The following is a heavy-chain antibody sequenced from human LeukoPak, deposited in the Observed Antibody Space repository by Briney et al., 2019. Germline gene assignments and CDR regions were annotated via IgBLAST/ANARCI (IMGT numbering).Heavy chain of an antibody. CDR1: GFTVSKDY. D-gene: IGHD3-9*01. CDR2: IYGGGTT. CDR3: AREARYYDILTGYHNYSGVDV. J-gene: IGHJ6*02. Sequence: GGSLRLSCAGSGFTVSKDYTTWVRQAPGKGLECVSAIYGGGTTYYADSVKGRFTISRDSSSNTLHLQMNSLRAEDTAVYYCAREARYYDILTGYHNYSGVDVWGQGTTVIVSS. V-gene: IGHV3-66*01.